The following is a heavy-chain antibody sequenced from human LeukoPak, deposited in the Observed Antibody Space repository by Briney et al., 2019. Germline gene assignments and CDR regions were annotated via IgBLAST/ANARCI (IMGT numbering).Heavy chain of an antibody. CDR2: IYPDDSDI. Sequence: GESLKISCHGSGYSFSTYWIGWVRQMPGKGLEWMGVIYPDDSDIRYGPSFQGLVTISGDKSKNTAYLQWTSLKASDTAVYYCARASKGDIIFDFWGQGTLVTVSS. CDR1: GYSFSTYW. CDR3: ARASKGDIIFDF. V-gene: IGHV5-51*01. J-gene: IGHJ4*02. D-gene: IGHD2-21*02.